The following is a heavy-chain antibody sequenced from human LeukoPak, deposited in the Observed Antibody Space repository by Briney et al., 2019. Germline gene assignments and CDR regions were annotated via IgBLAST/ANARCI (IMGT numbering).Heavy chain of an antibody. CDR3: TTDLSPCITMVRGVIINGRVCFDY. J-gene: IGHJ4*02. D-gene: IGHD3-10*01. CDR2: IKSKTDGGTT. V-gene: IGHV3-15*01. CDR1: GFTFSSYG. Sequence: GGSLRLSCAASGFTFSSYGMHWVRQAPGKGLEWVGRIKSKTDGGTTDYAAPVKGRFTISRDDSKNTLYLQMNSLKTEDTAVYYCTTDLSPCITMVRGVIINGRVCFDYWGQGTLVTVSS.